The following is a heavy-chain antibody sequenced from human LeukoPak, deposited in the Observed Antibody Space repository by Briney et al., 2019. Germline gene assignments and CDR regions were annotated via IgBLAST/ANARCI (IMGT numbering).Heavy chain of an antibody. CDR1: GFTVSSNY. CDR3: ARLNLYGDTTTRGNWFDP. Sequence: GGSVRLSCAASGFTVSSNYMSWVRQAPGKGLEWVSVIYGGGSTYYADSVKGRFTISRDNSKNTLYLQMNSLRAEDTAVYYCARLNLYGDTTTRGNWFDPWGQGTLVTVSS. D-gene: IGHD4-17*01. J-gene: IGHJ5*02. CDR2: IYGGGST. V-gene: IGHV3-66*04.